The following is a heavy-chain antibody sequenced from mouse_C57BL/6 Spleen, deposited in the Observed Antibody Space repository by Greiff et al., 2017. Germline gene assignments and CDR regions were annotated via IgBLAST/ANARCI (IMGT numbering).Heavy chain of an antibody. J-gene: IGHJ2*01. Sequence: QVQLQQSGAELVMPGASVKLSCKASGYTFTSYWMYRVKQRPGQGLEWIGEFDPSDSYTNYNQKFKGKSTLTVDKSSSTAYMQLSSLTSEDSAVYYCARTAQATYFDYWGQGTTLTVSS. CDR3: ARTAQATYFDY. D-gene: IGHD3-2*02. CDR2: FDPSDSYT. V-gene: IGHV1-69*01. CDR1: GYTFTSYW.